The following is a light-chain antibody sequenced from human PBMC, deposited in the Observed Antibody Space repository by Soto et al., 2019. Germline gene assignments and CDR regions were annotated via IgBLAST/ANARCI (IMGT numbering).Light chain of an antibody. CDR2: EVN. J-gene: IGLJ3*02. CDR1: SGDIGGYNY. V-gene: IGLV2-8*01. CDR3: SSFAAGGV. Sequence: QSALTQPPSASGSPGQSVAISCSGTSGDIGGYNYVSWYQQHPGKAPKLIIYEVNKRPSGVPDRFSGSKSGNTASLTVSGLQAEDEADYYCSSFAAGGVFGGGTQLTVL.